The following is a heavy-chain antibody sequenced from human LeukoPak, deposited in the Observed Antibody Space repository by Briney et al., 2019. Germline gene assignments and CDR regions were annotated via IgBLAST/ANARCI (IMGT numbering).Heavy chain of an antibody. D-gene: IGHD5-18*01. V-gene: IGHV4-34*01. J-gene: IGHJ6*02. CDR2: INHSGST. CDR1: GGSFSGYY. Sequence: SETLSLTCAVYGGSFSGYYWSWIRQPPGKGLEWIGEINHSGSTNYSPPLKSRVTISVDTSKNQFSLKLSSVTAADTAVYYCARHYSYGYYYYYYGMDVWGQGTTVTVSS. CDR3: ARHYSYGYYYYYYGMDV.